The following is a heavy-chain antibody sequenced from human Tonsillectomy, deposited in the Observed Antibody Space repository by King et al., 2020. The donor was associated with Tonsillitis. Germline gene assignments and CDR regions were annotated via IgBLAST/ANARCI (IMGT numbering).Heavy chain of an antibody. Sequence: LQLQESGPGLVKPSETLSLTCTVSGGSISSSSYYWGWIRQPPGKGREWIGIFFYTGSTYYNPSLKSRVTISVDTSNNQFSLRLSSVTAADTAVYYCARSPVFYGDYHFDYWGQGTLVTVSS. CDR3: ARSPVFYGDYHFDY. J-gene: IGHJ4*02. V-gene: IGHV4-39*01. D-gene: IGHD4-17*01. CDR2: FFYTGST. CDR1: GGSISSSSYY.